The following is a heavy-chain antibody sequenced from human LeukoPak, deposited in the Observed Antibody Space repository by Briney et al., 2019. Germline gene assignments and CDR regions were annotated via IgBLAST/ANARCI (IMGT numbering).Heavy chain of an antibody. D-gene: IGHD3-22*01. Sequence: QSGGSLRLSCAASGFTFSSYAMHWVRQAPGKGLEYVSAISSNGGSTYYANSVKGRFTISRDNSKNTLYLQMNSLRAEDTAVYYCAKGVRSYYDSSGLDAFDIWGQGTMVTVSS. CDR3: AKGVRSYYDSSGLDAFDI. CDR1: GFTFSSYA. J-gene: IGHJ3*02. CDR2: ISSNGGST. V-gene: IGHV3-64*01.